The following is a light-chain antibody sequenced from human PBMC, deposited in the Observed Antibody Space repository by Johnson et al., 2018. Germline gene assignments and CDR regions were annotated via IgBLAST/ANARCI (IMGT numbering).Light chain of an antibody. CDR1: SSNIGNNY. V-gene: IGLV1-51*02. J-gene: IGLJ1*01. Sequence: QSVLTQPPSVSAAPGQKVTISCSGSSSNIGNNYVSWYQQLPGTAPKLLIYENNKRPSGIPDRFSGSKSGTSATLGITGLQTGDEADYYCGTGDSRLSAGNGFGTGTKVTVL. CDR3: GTGDSRLSAGNG. CDR2: ENN.